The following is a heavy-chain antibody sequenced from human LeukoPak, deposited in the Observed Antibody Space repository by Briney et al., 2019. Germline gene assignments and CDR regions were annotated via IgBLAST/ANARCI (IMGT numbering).Heavy chain of an antibody. V-gene: IGHV3-23*01. D-gene: IGHD3-3*01. CDR2: ISGSGGST. CDR1: GFTFSNYA. Sequence: AGGSLRLSCAASGFTFSNYAMSWVRQAPGKGLEWVSAISGSGGSTYYADSVKGRFTISRDNSKNTLYLQMNSLRAEDTAVYYCARTPLPYYDFWSGSPKYNWFDPWGQGTLVTVSS. J-gene: IGHJ5*02. CDR3: ARTPLPYYDFWSGSPKYNWFDP.